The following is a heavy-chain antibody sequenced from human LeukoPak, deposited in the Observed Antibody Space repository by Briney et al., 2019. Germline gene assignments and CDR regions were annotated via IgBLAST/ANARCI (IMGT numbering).Heavy chain of an antibody. J-gene: IGHJ6*02. Sequence: SETLSLTCAVYGGCFSGYYWSWIRQPPGKGLEWIGEINHSGSTNYNPSLKSRVTISVDTSKNQFSLKLSSVTAADTAVYYCARGKYYDYVWGSYSDRYYYYGMDVWGQGTTVTVSS. D-gene: IGHD3-16*01. CDR1: GGCFSGYY. CDR2: INHSGST. CDR3: ARGKYYDYVWGSYSDRYYYYGMDV. V-gene: IGHV4-34*01.